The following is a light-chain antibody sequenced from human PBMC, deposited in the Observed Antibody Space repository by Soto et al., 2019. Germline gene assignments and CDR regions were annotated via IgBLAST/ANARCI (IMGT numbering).Light chain of an antibody. CDR1: QSVSSD. J-gene: IGKJ1*01. V-gene: IGKV3-15*01. CDR2: GAS. CDR3: QQYNPWNPKRA. Sequence: VVTQSPATLSVFPGETATLSCRASQSVSSDLAWYQQRPGQAPRLLIYGASTRATGIPARFRGRGSGAEFRLPISSLQSEDFALYYCQQYNPWNPKRAFGRGTKVDIK.